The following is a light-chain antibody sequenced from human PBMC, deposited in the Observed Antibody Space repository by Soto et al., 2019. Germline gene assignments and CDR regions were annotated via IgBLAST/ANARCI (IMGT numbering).Light chain of an antibody. V-gene: IGLV8-61*01. J-gene: IGLJ2*01. CDR1: SGSVSTSYY. CDR3: VLYMGRGKV. Sequence: QTVVTQEPSFSVSPGGTVTLTCGLSSGSVSTSYYPSWYQQTPGQAPRTLIYSTNTRSSGVPDRFSGSILGNKAALTITGAQADDESDYYFVLYMGRGKVFGGGTQLTV. CDR2: STN.